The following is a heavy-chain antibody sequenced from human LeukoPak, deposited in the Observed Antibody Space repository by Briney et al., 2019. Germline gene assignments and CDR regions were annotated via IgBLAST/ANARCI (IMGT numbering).Heavy chain of an antibody. J-gene: IGHJ3*02. V-gene: IGHV4-59*01. Sequence: SETLSLTCTVSGGSISSYYWSWIRQPPGKGLEWIGYIYYSGNTNYNPSLKSRVTISVDTSKNQFSLRLSSVTAADTAVYYCARDMRDGYNSEAFDIWGHGTAVTVSS. CDR2: IYYSGNT. CDR1: GGSISSYY. CDR3: ARDMRDGYNSEAFDI. D-gene: IGHD5-24*01.